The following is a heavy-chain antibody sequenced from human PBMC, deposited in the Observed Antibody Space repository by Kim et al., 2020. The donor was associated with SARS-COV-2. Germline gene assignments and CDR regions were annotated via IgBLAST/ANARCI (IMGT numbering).Heavy chain of an antibody. CDR1: GDSFSSYY. Sequence: SETLSLTCTVSGDSFSSYYWSWIRQPPGKGLEWIGYIYYSGTTEYNPSLKSRVTLSVDTSKNQFSLKLTSVTAADTAVYYCAREGGRAFDYWGQGTMVTV. CDR2: IYYSGTT. CDR3: AREGGRAFDY. V-gene: IGHV4-59*12. J-gene: IGHJ3*01.